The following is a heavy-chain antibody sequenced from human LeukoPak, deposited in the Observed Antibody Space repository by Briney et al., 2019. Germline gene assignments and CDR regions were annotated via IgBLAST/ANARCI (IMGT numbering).Heavy chain of an antibody. CDR2: ISWDGGST. D-gene: IGHD5-12*01. CDR3: AKDEEYSGYGGPLDY. V-gene: IGHV3-43D*03. Sequence: GGFLRLSCAASGFTFDDYAMHWVRQGPGKALEWVSLISWDGGSTYYADSVKGRFTISRDNSKNSLYLQMNSLRSEDTALYYCAKDEEYSGYGGPLDYWGQGTLVTVSS. J-gene: IGHJ4*02. CDR1: GFTFDDYA.